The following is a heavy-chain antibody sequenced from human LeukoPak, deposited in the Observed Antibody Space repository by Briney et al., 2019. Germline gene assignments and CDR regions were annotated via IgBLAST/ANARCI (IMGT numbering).Heavy chain of an antibody. CDR3: ARDAYDAVAGAPDNDY. CDR2: IIPIFGTA. Sequence: SVKVSCKASGGTFISYAISWVRQAPGQGLEWMGGIIPIFGTANYAQKFQGRVTITADESTSTAYMELSSLRSEDTAVYYCARDAYDAVAGAPDNDYWGQGTLVTVSS. V-gene: IGHV1-69*13. D-gene: IGHD6-19*01. CDR1: GGTFISYA. J-gene: IGHJ4*02.